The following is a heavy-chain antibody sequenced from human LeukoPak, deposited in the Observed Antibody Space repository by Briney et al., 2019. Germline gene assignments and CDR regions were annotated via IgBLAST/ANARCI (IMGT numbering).Heavy chain of an antibody. CDR3: AKDGGGSYYAYYYYMDV. Sequence: GGSLRLSCAASGFTFSSYSMNWVRQAPGKGLEWVSSISSSSSYIYYADSVKGRFTISRDNAKNSLYLQMNSLRAEDTAVYYCAKDGGGSYYAYYYYMDVWGKGTTVTISS. V-gene: IGHV3-21*01. J-gene: IGHJ6*03. CDR2: ISSSSSYI. D-gene: IGHD1-26*01. CDR1: GFTFSSYS.